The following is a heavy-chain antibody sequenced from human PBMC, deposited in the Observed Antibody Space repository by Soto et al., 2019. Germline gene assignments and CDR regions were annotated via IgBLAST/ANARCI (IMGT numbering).Heavy chain of an antibody. J-gene: IGHJ4*02. Sequence: QVQLVQSGAEAKKPGASVKVSCKASGYTFTSYAISWVRQAPGQGLEWMGWISAYNGNTNYAQGLKGRVTMTTDTSTSTANMELRSLRSDDTAVYYCAREAPPIDYWGQGTLVTVSS. V-gene: IGHV1-18*01. CDR1: GYTFTSYA. CDR3: AREAPPIDY. CDR2: ISAYNGNT.